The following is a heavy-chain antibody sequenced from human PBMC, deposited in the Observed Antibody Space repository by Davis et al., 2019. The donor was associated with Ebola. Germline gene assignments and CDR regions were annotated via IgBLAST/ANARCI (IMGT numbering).Heavy chain of an antibody. Sequence: GESLKISCKGSGYSFTSYWIGWVRQMPGKGLEWMGIIYPGDSDTRYSPSFQGQVTISADKSISTAYLQWSSLKASDTAMYYCARLDVAATVYYYYGMDVWGQGTTVTVSS. D-gene: IGHD2-15*01. V-gene: IGHV5-51*01. CDR3: ARLDVAATVYYYYGMDV. CDR2: IYPGDSDT. CDR1: GYSFTSYW. J-gene: IGHJ6*02.